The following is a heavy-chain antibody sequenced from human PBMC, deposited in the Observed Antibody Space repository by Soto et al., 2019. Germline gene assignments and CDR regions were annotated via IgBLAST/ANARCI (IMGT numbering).Heavy chain of an antibody. V-gene: IGHV3-9*01. CDR2: ISWISGSI. CDR3: AKGQQWLVRDWFDP. Sequence: EVQLVESGGGLVQPGRSLRLSCAASGFTFDDYAMHWVRQAPGKGLEWVSGISWISGSIGYADSVKGRFTISRDNAKNSLYLQMNSLRAEDTALYYCAKGQQWLVRDWFDPWGQGTLVTVSS. CDR1: GFTFDDYA. D-gene: IGHD6-19*01. J-gene: IGHJ5*02.